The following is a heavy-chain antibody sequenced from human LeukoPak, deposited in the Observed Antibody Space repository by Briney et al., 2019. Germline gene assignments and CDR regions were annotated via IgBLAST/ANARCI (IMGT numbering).Heavy chain of an antibody. CDR3: ASNYDSSGYYY. J-gene: IGHJ4*02. D-gene: IGHD3-22*01. CDR2: INHSGST. CDR1: GGSFSGYY. V-gene: IGHV4-34*01. Sequence: SETLSLTYAVYGGSFSGYYWSWIRQPPGKGLEWIGEINHSGSTNYNPSLKSRVTISVDTSKNQFSLKLSSVTAADTAVYYCASNYDSSGYYYWGQGTLVTVSS.